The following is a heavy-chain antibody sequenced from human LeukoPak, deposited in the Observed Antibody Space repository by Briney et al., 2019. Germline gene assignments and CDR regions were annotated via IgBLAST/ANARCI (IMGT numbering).Heavy chain of an antibody. D-gene: IGHD6-6*01. CDR1: GGSVTSGNYY. CDR2: IYTNGGA. J-gene: IGHJ4*02. Sequence: SQTLSLTCTVSGGSVTSGNYYWNWIRQPAGKGLEWIGRIYTNGGASYNPSLKSRVTISIDASKNQFSLKLSSVTAADTAVYYCARNLVPLGCLGHCFTYYFEKWGQGVLVTVSS. CDR3: ARNLVPLGCLGHCFTYYFEK. V-gene: IGHV4-61*02.